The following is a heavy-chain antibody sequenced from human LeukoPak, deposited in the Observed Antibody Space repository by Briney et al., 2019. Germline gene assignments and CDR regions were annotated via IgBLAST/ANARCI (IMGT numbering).Heavy chain of an antibody. D-gene: IGHD4-23*01. Sequence: GGSLRLSCAASGFTFSGYGMHWVRQAPGKGLEWVAFIHYDGSDKYYADSVKGRFTISRDNSKNTLYLQMNSLRAEDTAVYYCAKDLGNSFDYWGQGALVTVSS. CDR2: IHYDGSDK. CDR1: GFTFSGYG. J-gene: IGHJ4*02. V-gene: IGHV3-30*02. CDR3: AKDLGNSFDY.